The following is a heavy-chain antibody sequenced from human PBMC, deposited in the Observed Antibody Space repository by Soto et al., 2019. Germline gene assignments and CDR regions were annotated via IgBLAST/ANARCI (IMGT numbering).Heavy chain of an antibody. CDR1: GYTFSNHY. D-gene: IGHD3-22*01. CDR2: INPSGGTA. J-gene: IGHJ4*02. V-gene: IGHV1-46*01. CDR3: AREGSYYFDSRTDY. Sequence: QVQLVQSWAEVKRPGASVKISCEASGYTFSNHYIHWVRQAPGQGLEWIGIINPSGGTASNAQKFQGRVTMTRDTSASTAYLMLSSLTSGDTAVYYCAREGSYYFDSRTDYRGQGTLVTVSS.